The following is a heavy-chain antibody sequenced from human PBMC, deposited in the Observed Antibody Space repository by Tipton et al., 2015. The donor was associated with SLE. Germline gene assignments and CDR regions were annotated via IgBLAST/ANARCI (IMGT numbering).Heavy chain of an antibody. V-gene: IGHV4-39*07. J-gene: IGHJ5*02. CDR2: IYYSGST. CDR3: ARHGSGTYYSWFDP. D-gene: IGHD1-26*01. CDR1: GGSISSSSYY. Sequence: TLSLTCTVSGGSISSSSYYWGWIRQPPGKGLEWIGSIYYSGSTYYNPSLKSRVTISVDTSKNQFSLKLSSVTAADTAVYYCARHGSGTYYSWFDPWGQGNLVTVSS.